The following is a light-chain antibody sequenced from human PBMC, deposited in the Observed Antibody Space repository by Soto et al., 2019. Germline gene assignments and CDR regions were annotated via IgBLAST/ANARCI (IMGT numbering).Light chain of an antibody. CDR1: QSISNH. CDR2: AAS. CDR3: QQSYSSPPT. V-gene: IGKV1-39*01. J-gene: IGKJ1*01. Sequence: DIQMTQSPSSLSASVEDRVIITCRASQSISNHLNWYQQNPGKAPKLLIFAASSLQSGVPSRFSGSRSGPDFTLTISSLKPEDFETYYCQQSYSSPPTFGQGTKVDIK.